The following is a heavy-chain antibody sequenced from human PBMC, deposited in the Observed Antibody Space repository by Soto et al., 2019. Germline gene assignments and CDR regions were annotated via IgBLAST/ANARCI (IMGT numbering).Heavy chain of an antibody. D-gene: IGHD3-9*01. CDR1: GFTVGDYA. Sequence: QPGGSLTLSSTPSGFTVGDYAMSWVRQAPGKGQEGVGFISSKAYGGTTEYAASVKGRFTISIDDSKSIAYLQMNSLKTEDTAVYYCTRVVLDSSSYDILTGSLFPYFDYCRHLPLFTV. CDR3: TRVVLDSSSYDILTGSLFPYFDY. CDR2: ISSKAYGGTT. J-gene: IGHJ4*01. V-gene: IGHV3-49*04.